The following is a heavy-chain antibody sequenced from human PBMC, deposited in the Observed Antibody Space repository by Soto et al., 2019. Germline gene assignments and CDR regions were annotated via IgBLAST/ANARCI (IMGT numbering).Heavy chain of an antibody. V-gene: IGHV4-39*01. CDR2: IYYSGST. CDR3: VRSSGCVWGSIVLFDY. J-gene: IGHJ4*02. D-gene: IGHD3-16*01. CDR1: GGSISSSSYY. Sequence: SETLSLTCTVSGGSISSSSYYWGWIRQPPGKGLEWIGSIYYSGSTYYNPSLKSRVTISVDTSKNQFSLKLSSVTAADTAVYYCVRSSGCVWGSIVLFDYWGQGTLVTVSS.